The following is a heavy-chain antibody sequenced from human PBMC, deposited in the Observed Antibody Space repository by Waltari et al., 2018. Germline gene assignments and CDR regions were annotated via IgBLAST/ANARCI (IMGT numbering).Heavy chain of an antibody. J-gene: IGHJ4*02. CDR1: GFTFSSFH. V-gene: IGHV3-23*01. Sequence: EILLLESGGALVQPGGSLSLPCVASGFTFSSFHMTWVRQAPGKGLGRVSSIGLSNAITYSADSVRGRFTISRDNSKNTVYLQMNSLRAEDTAIYYCTKEQSPVGVADYWGQGTLVTVSS. CDR3: TKEQSPVGVADY. CDR2: IGLSNAIT. D-gene: IGHD6-19*01.